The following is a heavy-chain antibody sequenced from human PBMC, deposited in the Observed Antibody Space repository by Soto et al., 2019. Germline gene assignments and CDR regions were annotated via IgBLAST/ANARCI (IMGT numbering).Heavy chain of an antibody. CDR3: ARVFPDGSYYYFDY. V-gene: IGHV4-31*03. CDR2: IYYSGST. D-gene: IGHD1-26*01. Sequence: SETLSLTCTVSGGSISSGGYYWSWIRQHPGKGLEWVGYIYYSGSTYYNPSLKSRVTISVDTSKNQFSLKLSSVTAADTAVYYCARVFPDGSYYYFDYWGQGTLVTVSS. CDR1: GGSISSGGYY. J-gene: IGHJ4*02.